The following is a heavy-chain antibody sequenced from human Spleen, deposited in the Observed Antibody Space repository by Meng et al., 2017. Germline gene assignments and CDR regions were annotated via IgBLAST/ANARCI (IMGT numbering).Heavy chain of an antibody. D-gene: IGHD3-9*01. CDR1: GGSFGNYY. J-gene: IGHJ4*02. CDR2: INHRGFT. CDR3: ARVSASYYDIAAGRGEYFDY. V-gene: IGHV4-34*01. Sequence: GSLRLSCAVYGGSFGNYYWSWIRQPPGKGLEWIGQINHRGFTNYNPSLKSRVTMSVDTSKSQFSLKLTAVTAADTAIYFGARVSASYYDIAAGRGEYFDYWGQGMLVTVSS.